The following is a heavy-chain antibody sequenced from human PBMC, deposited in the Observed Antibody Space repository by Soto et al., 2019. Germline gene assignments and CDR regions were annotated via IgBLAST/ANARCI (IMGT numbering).Heavy chain of an antibody. CDR3: ARDLVGGSAVLTFDI. Sequence: SGGSLRVSCAASGFTFSSYSMNWVRQAPGKGLEWVSSISSSSSYIYYADSVKGRFTISRDNAKNSLYLQMNSLRAEDTAVYYCARDLVGGSAVLTFDIWGQGTMVTVSS. CDR1: GFTFSSYS. V-gene: IGHV3-21*01. CDR2: ISSSSSYI. D-gene: IGHD3-10*01. J-gene: IGHJ3*02.